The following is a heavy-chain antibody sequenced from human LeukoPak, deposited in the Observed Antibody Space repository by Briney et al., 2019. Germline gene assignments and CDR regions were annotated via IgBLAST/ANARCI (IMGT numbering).Heavy chain of an antibody. Sequence: SETLSLTCTVSGGSISSGSYFWTWIRQPAGKGLEWIGRIYTSGSTNYNPSLKSRVTISVDTSKNQFSLKLSSVTAADTAVYYCARRVPIAAGLGPVDYWGQGTLVTVSS. CDR2: IYTSGST. V-gene: IGHV4-61*02. CDR1: GGSISSGSYF. J-gene: IGHJ4*02. D-gene: IGHD6-25*01. CDR3: ARRVPIAAGLGPVDY.